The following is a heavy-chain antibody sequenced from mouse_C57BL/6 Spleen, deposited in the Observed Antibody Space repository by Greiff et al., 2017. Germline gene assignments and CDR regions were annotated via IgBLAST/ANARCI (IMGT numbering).Heavy chain of an antibody. J-gene: IGHJ2*01. V-gene: IGHV1-64*01. CDR3: AKQTTVVAPDY. CDR2: IHPNSGST. D-gene: IGHD1-1*01. Sequence: QVQLQQPGAELVKPGASVKLSCKASGYTFTSYWMHWVKQRPGQGLEWIGMIHPNSGSTNYNEKFKSKATLTVDKSSSTAYMQLSSLTSEDSAVYNSAKQTTVVAPDYWGQGTTLTVTA. CDR1: GYTFTSYW.